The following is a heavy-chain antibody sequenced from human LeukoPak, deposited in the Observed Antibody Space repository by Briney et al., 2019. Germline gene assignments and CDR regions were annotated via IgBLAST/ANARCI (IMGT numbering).Heavy chain of an antibody. CDR2: ISYDGSDK. CDR3: GRSGIGTVDYYGMDF. D-gene: IGHD1-26*01. CDR1: GFNFSSYA. J-gene: IGHJ6*02. V-gene: IGHV3-30-3*01. Sequence: GGSLRLSCAASGFNFSSYAMHWVRQAPGKGLEWVAVISYDGSDKYYADSVKGRFTISRDNSMNTLYLQMNSLRAEDTAVYYCGRSGIGTVDYYGMDFWGQGTTVTVSS.